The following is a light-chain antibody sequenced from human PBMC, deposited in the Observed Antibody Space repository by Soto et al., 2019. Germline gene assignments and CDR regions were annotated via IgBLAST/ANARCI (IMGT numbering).Light chain of an antibody. CDR3: QQYHSYRT. V-gene: IGKV1-5*01. CDR2: DAS. J-gene: IGKJ1*01. Sequence: DIQMTQSPSTLSASVGDRVTITCRASQSISTWLAWYQQKPGKAPKLLIFDASSLESGVPSRFSGSGSGTEFTLTISTLQPDDFATYYCQQYHSYRTFGQGTKLEIK. CDR1: QSISTW.